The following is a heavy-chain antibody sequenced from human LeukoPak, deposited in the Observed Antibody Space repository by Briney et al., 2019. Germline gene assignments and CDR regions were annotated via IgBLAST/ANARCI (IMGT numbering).Heavy chain of an antibody. D-gene: IGHD3-3*01. J-gene: IGHJ2*01. CDR1: GFTFSSYG. CDR2: ISYDGSNK. CDR3: AKDRSVTIFGVVIPLYWYFDL. V-gene: IGHV3-30*18. Sequence: GRSLRLSCAASGFTFSSYGMHWVRQAPGKGLEWVAVISYDGSNKYYADSVKGRFTISRDNSKNTLYLQMNSLRAEDTAVYYCAKDRSVTIFGVVIPLYWYFDLWGRGTLVTVSS.